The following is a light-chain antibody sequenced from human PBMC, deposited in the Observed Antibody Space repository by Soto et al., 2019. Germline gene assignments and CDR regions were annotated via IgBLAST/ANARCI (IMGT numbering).Light chain of an antibody. CDR1: SGPSSYA. CDR2: LNSDGSH. V-gene: IGLV4-69*01. CDR3: QTWGTGIVV. J-gene: IGLJ2*01. Sequence: QLVLTQSPSASASLGASVKLTCTLSSGPSSYAIAWHQQQPEKGPRYLMKLNSDGSHSKGDGIPDRFSGSSSGAERYLTISSLQSEDEADYYCQTWGTGIVVFGGGTQLTVL.